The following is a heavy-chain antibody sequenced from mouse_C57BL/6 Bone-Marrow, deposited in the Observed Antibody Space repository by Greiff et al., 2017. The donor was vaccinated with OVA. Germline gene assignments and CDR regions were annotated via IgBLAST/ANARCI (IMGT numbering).Heavy chain of an antibody. Sequence: EVKLVESGGDLVKPGGSLKLSCAASGFTFSSYGMSWVRQTPDKRLEWVATISSGGSYTYYPDSVKGRFTISRDNAKNTLYLQMSSLKSEDTAMYYCARHPLITTVVATPEYWGQGTTLTVAS. CDR2: ISSGGSYT. J-gene: IGHJ2*01. D-gene: IGHD1-1*01. V-gene: IGHV5-6*01. CDR1: GFTFSSYG. CDR3: ARHPLITTVVATPEY.